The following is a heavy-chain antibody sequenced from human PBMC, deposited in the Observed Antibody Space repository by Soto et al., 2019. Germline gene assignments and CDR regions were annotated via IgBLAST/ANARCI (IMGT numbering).Heavy chain of an antibody. CDR1: GFTFSSYG. V-gene: IGHV3-30*18. CDR3: AKEGPITMVRGVIIRYYGMDV. J-gene: IGHJ6*02. CDR2: ISYDGSNK. Sequence: GGSLILSCAASGFTFSSYGMHWVRQAPGKGLEWVAVISYDGSNKYYADSVKGRFTISRDNSKNTLYLQMNSLRAEDTAVYYCAKEGPITMVRGVIIRYYGMDVWGQGTTVTVSS. D-gene: IGHD3-10*01.